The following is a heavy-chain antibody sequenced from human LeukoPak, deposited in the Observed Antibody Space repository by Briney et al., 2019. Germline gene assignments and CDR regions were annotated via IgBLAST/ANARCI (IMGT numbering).Heavy chain of an antibody. Sequence: ASVKVSCKVSGYTLTELSMHWVRQAPGKGLEWMGGFDPEDGETIYAQKFQGRVTMTTDTSTSTAYMELRSLRSDDTAVYYCAGAPRDDNWFDPWGQGTLVTVSS. V-gene: IGHV1-24*01. D-gene: IGHD1-26*01. CDR1: GYTLTELS. CDR3: AGAPRDDNWFDP. J-gene: IGHJ5*02. CDR2: FDPEDGET.